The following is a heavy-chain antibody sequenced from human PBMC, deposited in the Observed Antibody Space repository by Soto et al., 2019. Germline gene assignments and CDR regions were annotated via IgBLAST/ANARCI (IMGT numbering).Heavy chain of an antibody. V-gene: IGHV4-4*02. D-gene: IGHD6-13*01. CDR1: GVSISGHDW. CDR3: ATRDSSRFY. Sequence: QVQLQESGPGLVKPSGTLSLTCAVSGVSISGHDWWTGVRQPPGKGLEWIGESHQGGNTNYNATLESRVTITVARSKLQFSLKLTSVTVADTAVYYCATRDSSRFYWGQGNLVTVSS. J-gene: IGHJ4*02. CDR2: SHQGGNT.